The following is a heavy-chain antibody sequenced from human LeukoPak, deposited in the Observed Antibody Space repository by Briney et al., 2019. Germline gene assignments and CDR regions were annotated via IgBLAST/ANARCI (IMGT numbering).Heavy chain of an antibody. CDR3: ARETYGDYYYYYGMDV. CDR1: GDSVSSNSAA. V-gene: IGHV6-1*01. CDR2: TYYRSKWYN. D-gene: IGHD4-17*01. J-gene: IGHJ6*04. Sequence: SQTLSLTCAISGDSVSSNSAAWNSIRQSPSRGLEWLGRTYYRSKWYNDYAVSVKSRITINPDTSKNQFSLQLNSVTPEDTAVYYCARETYGDYYYYYGMDVWGKGTTVTVSS.